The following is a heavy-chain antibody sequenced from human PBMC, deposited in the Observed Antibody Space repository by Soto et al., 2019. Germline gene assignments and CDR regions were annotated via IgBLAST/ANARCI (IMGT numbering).Heavy chain of an antibody. J-gene: IGHJ3*02. Sequence: PSQTLSLTCAISGDSVSNNSAAWNWIRQSPSRSLEWLGRTYYRSKWYNDYAVSVKSRITINPHTCKNQFSLQLTSVKPEDTAVYYCVRVYCSGGSCYTLVGFGAFDIWGGETMLTV. CDR1: GDSVSNNSAA. CDR2: TYYRSKWYN. CDR3: VRVYCSGGSCYTLVGFGAFDI. V-gene: IGHV6-1*01. D-gene: IGHD2-15*01.